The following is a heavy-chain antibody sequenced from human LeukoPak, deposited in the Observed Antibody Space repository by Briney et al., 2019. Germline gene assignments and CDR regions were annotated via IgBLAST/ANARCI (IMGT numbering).Heavy chain of an antibody. CDR3: ASSASGWFFDC. CDR1: GGSISSGDYY. V-gene: IGHV4-30-4*01. J-gene: IGHJ4*02. CDR2: IYYSGST. Sequence: PSQTLSLTCTVSGGSISSGDYYWSWIRQPPGKGLEWIGYIYYSGSTYYNPSLKSRVTTSVDTSKNQFSLKLSSVTAADTAVYYCASSASGWFFDCWGQGTLVTVSS. D-gene: IGHD6-19*01.